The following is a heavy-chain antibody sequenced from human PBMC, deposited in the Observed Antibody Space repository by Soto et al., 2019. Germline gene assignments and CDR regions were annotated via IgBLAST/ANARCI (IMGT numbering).Heavy chain of an antibody. CDR2: IYYSGST. CDR1: GGSISSGDYY. V-gene: IGHV4-30-4*01. J-gene: IGHJ5*02. Sequence: SETLSLTCTVSGGSISSGDYYWSWIRQPPGKGLEWIGYIYYSGSTYYNPSLKSRVTISVDTSKNQFSLKLSSVTAADTAVYYCARDSPQLLSPESWFDPCGQGTLVTVSS. CDR3: ARDSPQLLSPESWFDP. D-gene: IGHD2-2*01.